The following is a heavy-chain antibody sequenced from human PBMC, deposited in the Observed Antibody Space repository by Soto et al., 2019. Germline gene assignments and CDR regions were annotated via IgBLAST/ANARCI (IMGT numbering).Heavy chain of an antibody. J-gene: IGHJ3*02. Sequence: SETLSLTCTVSGSSISSYYWSWIRQPPGKGLEWIGYIYYSGSTNYNPSLKSRVTISVDTSKNQFSLKLSSVTAADTAVYYCARALILTGYYINDAFDIWGQGTMVTVSS. CDR1: GSSISSYY. V-gene: IGHV4-59*01. D-gene: IGHD3-9*01. CDR3: ARALILTGYYINDAFDI. CDR2: IYYSGST.